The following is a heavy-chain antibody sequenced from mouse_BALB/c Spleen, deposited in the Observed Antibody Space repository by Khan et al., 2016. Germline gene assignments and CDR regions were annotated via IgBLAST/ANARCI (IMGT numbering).Heavy chain of an antibody. Sequence: EVQLQESGPGLVKPSQSLSLTCTVTGYSITSDYAWNWIRQFPGNKLEWMGYISYSGSTSYNPSLKSRISITRDTSKNQLFLQLNSVTTEDTATYYCARAHPRWYFDVVGAGTTFTVSS. CDR3: ARAHPRWYFDV. CDR2: ISYSGST. V-gene: IGHV3-2*02. CDR1: GYSITSDYA. J-gene: IGHJ1*01.